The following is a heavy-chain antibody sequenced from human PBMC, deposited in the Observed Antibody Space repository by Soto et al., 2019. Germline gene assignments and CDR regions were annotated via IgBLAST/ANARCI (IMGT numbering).Heavy chain of an antibody. CDR1: GGSISSSSYY. CDR3: ARQDWGFTMVRGVIIPDYYYYYGMDV. V-gene: IGHV4-39*01. D-gene: IGHD3-10*01. J-gene: IGHJ6*02. CDR2: IYYSGST. Sequence: SETLSLTCTVSGGSISSSSYYWGWIRQPPGKGLEWIGSIYYSGSTYYNPSLKSRVTISVDTSKNQFSLKLSSVTAADTAVYYCARQDWGFTMVRGVIIPDYYYYYGMDVWGQGTTVT.